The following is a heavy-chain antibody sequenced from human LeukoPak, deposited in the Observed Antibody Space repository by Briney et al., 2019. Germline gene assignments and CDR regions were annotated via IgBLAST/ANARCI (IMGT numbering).Heavy chain of an antibody. CDR1: GYTFTSYG. Sequence: ASVKVSCKASGYTFTSYGISWVRQAPGQGLEWMGWISAYNGNTNYAQKLQGRVTMTTDTSTSTAYMELRSLRSDDTAAYYCARELGDTAMAPYDYWGQGTLVIVSS. V-gene: IGHV1-18*01. J-gene: IGHJ4*02. CDR2: ISAYNGNT. D-gene: IGHD5-18*01. CDR3: ARELGDTAMAPYDY.